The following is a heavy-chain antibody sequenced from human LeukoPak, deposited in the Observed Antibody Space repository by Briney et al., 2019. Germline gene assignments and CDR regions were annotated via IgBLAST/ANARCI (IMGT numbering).Heavy chain of an antibody. J-gene: IGHJ4*02. D-gene: IGHD2-8*01. V-gene: IGHV3-30*18. CDR2: ISSDGSHK. CDR3: AKEMGPMVHGDY. Sequence: SGGSLRLSCAVSGFIVSSNYMTWVRQAPGKGLEWVAIISSDGSHKFYADSVKGRFTISRDNSKNTLYLQMDSLRAEDTAVYYCAKEMGPMVHGDYWGQGTLVTVSS. CDR1: GFIVSSNY.